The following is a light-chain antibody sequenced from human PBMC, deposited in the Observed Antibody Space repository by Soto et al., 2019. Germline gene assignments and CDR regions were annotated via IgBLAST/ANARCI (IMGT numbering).Light chain of an antibody. V-gene: IGKV1-9*01. CDR2: AAS. CDR1: QGISNY. J-gene: IGKJ3*01. Sequence: IQLTQSPSSLSASVGDRVTITCRASQGISNYLGWYQQKPGKAPKLLIYAASTLQTGVPSRFSGGVSGTDFTLTISSLEPEDFAVYYCQQRSNWPFTFGPGTKVDIK. CDR3: QQRSNWPFT.